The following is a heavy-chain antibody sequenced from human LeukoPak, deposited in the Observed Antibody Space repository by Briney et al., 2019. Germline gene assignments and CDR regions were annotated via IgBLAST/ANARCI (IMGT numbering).Heavy chain of an antibody. CDR2: ISSSGSTI. Sequence: GGSLRLSCAASGFTFSNYSMNWVRQAPGKGLEWVSYISSSGSTIYYADSVKGRFTISRDNAKNSLYLQMNSLRAEDTAVYYCARSPGPARSGWFDYWGQGTLVTVSS. J-gene: IGHJ4*02. D-gene: IGHD6-19*01. CDR3: ARSPGPARSGWFDY. V-gene: IGHV3-48*04. CDR1: GFTFSNYS.